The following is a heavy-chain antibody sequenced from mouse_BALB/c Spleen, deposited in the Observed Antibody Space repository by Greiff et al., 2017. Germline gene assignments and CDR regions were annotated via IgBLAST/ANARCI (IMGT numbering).Heavy chain of an antibody. D-gene: IGHD2-1*01. CDR2: ISSGGSYT. CDR3: AREGDGNSYFDY. CDR1: GFTFSSYG. V-gene: IGHV5-6*01. J-gene: IGHJ2*01. Sequence: DVQLVESGGDLVKPGGSLKLSCAASGFTFSSYGMSWVRQTPDKRLEWVATISSGGSYTYYPDSVKGRFTISRDNAKNTLYLQMSSLKSEDTAMYYCAREGDGNSYFDYWGQGTTLTVSS.